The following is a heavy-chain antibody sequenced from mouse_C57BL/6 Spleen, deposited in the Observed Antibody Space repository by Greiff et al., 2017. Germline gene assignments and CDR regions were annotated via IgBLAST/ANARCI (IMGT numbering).Heavy chain of an antibody. V-gene: IGHV10-1*01. J-gene: IGHJ1*03. Sequence: EVQLVESGGGLVQPKGSLKLSCAASGFSFNTYAMNWVRQAPGKGLEWVARIRSKSNNYATYYADSVKDRFTISRDDSESMLYLQMNNLKTEDTAMYYCVRDPSYYYGSSYWYFDVWGTGTTVTVSS. CDR1: GFSFNTYA. CDR3: VRDPSYYYGSSYWYFDV. D-gene: IGHD1-1*01. CDR2: IRSKSNNYAT.